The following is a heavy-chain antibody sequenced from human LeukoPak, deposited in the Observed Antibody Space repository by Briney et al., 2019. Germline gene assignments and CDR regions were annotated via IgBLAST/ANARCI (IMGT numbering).Heavy chain of an antibody. CDR1: GGSFSGYY. V-gene: IGHV4-34*01. J-gene: IGHJ4*02. D-gene: IGHD4-4*01. Sequence: SETLSLTCAVYGGSFSGYYWSWIRQPPGKGLEWIGEINHSGSTNYNPSLKSRVTISVDTSKNQFSLKLSSVTAADTAVYYCARHPGRLTTIMFDYWGQGTLVTVSS. CDR2: INHSGST. CDR3: ARHPGRLTTIMFDY.